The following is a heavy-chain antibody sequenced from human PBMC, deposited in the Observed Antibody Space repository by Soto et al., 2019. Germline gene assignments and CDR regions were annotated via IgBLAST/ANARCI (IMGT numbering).Heavy chain of an antibody. CDR2: IFSNDEK. CDR1: GFSLSNARMG. Sequence: QVTLKESGPVLVKPTETLTLTCTVSGFSLSNARMGVSWIRQPPGQALEWLAHIFSNDEKSYSTSLKSRLTISKDTSKSQVVLTMTNMDPVDTATYYCARAGYSGYDYYGMDVWGQGTTVTVSS. V-gene: IGHV2-26*01. CDR3: ARAGYSGYDYYGMDV. D-gene: IGHD5-12*01. J-gene: IGHJ6*02.